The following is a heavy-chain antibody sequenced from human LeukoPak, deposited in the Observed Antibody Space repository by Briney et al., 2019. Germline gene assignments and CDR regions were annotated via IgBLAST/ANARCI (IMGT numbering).Heavy chain of an antibody. CDR2: IYYSGST. CDR3: ARGGEIWLHFDY. J-gene: IGHJ4*02. Sequence: SETLSLTCTVSGGSISSGGYYWSWIRQHPGKGLEWIGSIYYSGSTNYSPSLQGRVTISLDTSRNQFSLKLSSVTAADTAVYYCARGGEIWLHFDYWGQGTLVTVSS. V-gene: IGHV4-31*03. D-gene: IGHD5-18*01. CDR1: GGSISSGGYY.